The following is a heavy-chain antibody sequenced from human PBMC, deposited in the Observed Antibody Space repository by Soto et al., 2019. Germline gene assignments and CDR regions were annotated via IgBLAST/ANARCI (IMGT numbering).Heavy chain of an antibody. D-gene: IGHD3-3*01. CDR3: ASTGRVLEWLFNY. CDR2: ISGSGGST. V-gene: IGHV3-23*01. CDR1: GVTFSSYA. J-gene: IGHJ4*02. Sequence: EVQLLESGGGLVQPGGSLRLSCAASGVTFSSYAMSWVRQAPGKRLEWVSAISGSGGSTYYAASGKGRFTISRDNSKNTLYLQMSSLRAEDTAVYYCASTGRVLEWLFNYWGQGTLVTVSS.